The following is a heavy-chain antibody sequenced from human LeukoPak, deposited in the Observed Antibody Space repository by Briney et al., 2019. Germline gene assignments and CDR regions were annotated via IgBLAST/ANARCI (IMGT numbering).Heavy chain of an antibody. D-gene: IGHD3-22*01. CDR2: INPSGGGT. Sequence: ASVKVSCKASGYTFTSYTMHWVRQAPGQGLEWMGIINPSGGGTSYAQKFRGRVTMTRDTSTSTLYMELSSLRSEDTAVYYCAREGSSGYYCFDFWGQGTLVTVSS. CDR3: AREGSSGYYCFDF. J-gene: IGHJ4*02. V-gene: IGHV1-46*01. CDR1: GYTFTSYT.